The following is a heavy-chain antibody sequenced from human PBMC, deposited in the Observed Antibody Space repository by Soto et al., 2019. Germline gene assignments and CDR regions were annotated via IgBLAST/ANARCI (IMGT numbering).Heavy chain of an antibody. Sequence: SETLSLTCTVSGGSISSYYWSWIRQPPGKGLEWIGYIYYSGSTNYNPSLKSRVTISVDTSKNQFSLKLSSVTAADTAVYYCARGSSHYDFWSGYYNWFDPWGQGTLVTVSS. CDR2: IYYSGST. CDR1: GGSISSYY. J-gene: IGHJ5*02. CDR3: ARGSSHYDFWSGYYNWFDP. V-gene: IGHV4-59*12. D-gene: IGHD3-3*01.